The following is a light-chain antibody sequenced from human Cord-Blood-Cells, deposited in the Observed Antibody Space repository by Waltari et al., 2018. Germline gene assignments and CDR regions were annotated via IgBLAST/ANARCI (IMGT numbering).Light chain of an antibody. J-gene: IGKJ2*03. CDR1: QSVLYSSNNKNY. CDR2: WAS. Sequence: DIVMTQSPDSLAVSLGERDTINCKSSQSVLYSSNNKNYLAWYQQKPGQPPKLLIYWASTRESGVPDRFSGSGSGTDFTLTICSLQAEDVAVYYCQQYYSTAYSFGQGTKLEIK. V-gene: IGKV4-1*01. CDR3: QQYYSTAYS.